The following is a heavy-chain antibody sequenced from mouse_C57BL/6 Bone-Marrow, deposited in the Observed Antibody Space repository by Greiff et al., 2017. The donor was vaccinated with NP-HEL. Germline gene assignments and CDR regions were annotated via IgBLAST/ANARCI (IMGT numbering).Heavy chain of an antibody. CDR3: ARSLGDLYFDY. V-gene: IGHV5-6*01. CDR1: GFTFSSYG. J-gene: IGHJ2*01. D-gene: IGHD6-2*01. Sequence: EVMLVESGGDLVKPGGSLKLSCAASGFTFSSYGMSWVRQTPDKRLEWVATISSGGSYTYYPDSVKGRFTISRDNAKNTLYLQMSSLKSEDTAMYYCARSLGDLYFDYWGQGTTLTVSS. CDR2: ISSGGSYT.